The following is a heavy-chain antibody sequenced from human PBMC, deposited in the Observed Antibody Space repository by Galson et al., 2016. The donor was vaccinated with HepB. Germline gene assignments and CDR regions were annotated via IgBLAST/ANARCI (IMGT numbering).Heavy chain of an antibody. V-gene: IGHV5-51*01. J-gene: IGHJ5*02. CDR3: ARHIHYADA. Sequence: QSGAEVKKPGESLRISCKASGSHFAGYWIGWVRQMPGKGLEWMGIIYPDDSDTRYHPSFEGQVTFSADKSTSTAYLQWSNLKASDTATYYCARHIHYADAWGQGTVVTVSP. CDR1: GSHFAGYW. CDR2: IYPDDSDT. D-gene: IGHD4-17*01.